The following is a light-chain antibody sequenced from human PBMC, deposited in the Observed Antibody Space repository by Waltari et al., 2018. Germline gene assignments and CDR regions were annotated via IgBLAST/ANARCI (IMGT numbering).Light chain of an antibody. CDR2: WAS. Sequence: DIVMTQSPDSLAVSLGERATIHCKSSQSVLYSSNNKNYLAWYQPKPGQPPKLLIYWASTRQSGVPDRFSGSGSGTDFTITISSLQAEDVAVYYCQQYYSTPRTFGQGTKVEIK. J-gene: IGKJ1*01. CDR1: QSVLYSSNNKNY. V-gene: IGKV4-1*01. CDR3: QQYYSTPRT.